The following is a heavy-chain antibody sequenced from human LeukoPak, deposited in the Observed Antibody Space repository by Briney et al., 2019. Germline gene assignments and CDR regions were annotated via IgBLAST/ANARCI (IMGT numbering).Heavy chain of an antibody. D-gene: IGHD3-9*01. CDR1: GYTFTSYG. Sequence: ASVKVSCKASGYTFTSYGISWVRQAPGQGLEWMGWISAYNGNTNYAQKLQGRVTMTTDTSTSTAYMELRSLRSDDTAVYYCARDYYDILTGYFSPRDYWGQGTLVTVSS. CDR3: ARDYYDILTGYFSPRDY. V-gene: IGHV1-18*01. CDR2: ISAYNGNT. J-gene: IGHJ4*02.